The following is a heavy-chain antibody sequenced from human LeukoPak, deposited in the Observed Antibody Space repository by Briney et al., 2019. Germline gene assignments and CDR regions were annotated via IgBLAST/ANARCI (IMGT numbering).Heavy chain of an antibody. CDR3: ARHTRKGAAEVMDF. Sequence: SETLSLTCTVSGGSISGYYWSWIRQPPGKGLEWIAYIHYSGNTNYNPSLKNRVTVSVDTSKTQFSLRLSSVTAAGTAVYYCARHTRKGAAEVMDFWGQGTLVTVSS. D-gene: IGHD6-25*01. V-gene: IGHV4-59*08. J-gene: IGHJ4*02. CDR2: IHYSGNT. CDR1: GGSISGYY.